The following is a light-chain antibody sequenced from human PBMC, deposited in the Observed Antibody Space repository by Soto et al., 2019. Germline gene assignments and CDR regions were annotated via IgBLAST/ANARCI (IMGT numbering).Light chain of an antibody. J-gene: IGLJ1*01. Sequence: QSALTPPPSASGSPGQSVAISCTGTSSDVGGYNYVSWYQQHPGKAPKLMIYEVNKRPSGVPDRFSGSKSGNTASLTVSGLQAEDEADYYCSSYAASSNVFGTGTKVTVL. CDR1: SSDVGGYNY. CDR3: SSYAASSNV. CDR2: EVN. V-gene: IGLV2-8*01.